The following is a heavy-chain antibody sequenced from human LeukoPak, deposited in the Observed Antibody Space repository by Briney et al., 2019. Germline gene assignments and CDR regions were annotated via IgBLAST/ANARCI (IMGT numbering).Heavy chain of an antibody. D-gene: IGHD7-27*01. CDR3: ASRKLGNDY. J-gene: IGHJ4*02. V-gene: IGHV4-59*02. CDR2: IYHTGST. Sequence: SETLSLTCTISGGSVSDYYWSWIRQSPGKGLEWIGHIYHTGSTSYSPSLKSRATISADKSQNQFSLKLSSVTAADTAVYYCASRKLGNDYWGQGTLVTVSS. CDR1: GGSVSDYY.